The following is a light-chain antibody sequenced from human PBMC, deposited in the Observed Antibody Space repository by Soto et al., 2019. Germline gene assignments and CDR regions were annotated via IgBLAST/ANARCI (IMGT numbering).Light chain of an antibody. Sequence: QSALTQPPSVSAAPGQRVTFSCTGSSSNFGAGYDVHWYQQFPGTAPKLLIYGNSNRPSGVPDRFSGSKSGTSASLAITGLQAEDEADYYCQSYDSGLGVVFGGGTKLTVL. CDR3: QSYDSGLGVV. CDR2: GNS. CDR1: SSNFGAGYD. J-gene: IGLJ2*01. V-gene: IGLV1-40*01.